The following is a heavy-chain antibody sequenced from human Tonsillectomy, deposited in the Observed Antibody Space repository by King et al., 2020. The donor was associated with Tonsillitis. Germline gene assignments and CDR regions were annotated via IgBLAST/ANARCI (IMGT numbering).Heavy chain of an antibody. CDR3: ARVRPFCSSTSCFGDWFDP. J-gene: IGHJ5*02. Sequence: VQLVQSGAEVKKPGASVKVSCKASGYTFTSYDINWVRQATGQGLEWMGWMNPNSGNTGYAQKFQGRVTMTRNTSISTAYLELSSLRSEDTAVYYCARVRPFCSSTSCFGDWFDPWGQGTLVTVSS. V-gene: IGHV1-8*02. CDR2: MNPNSGNT. CDR1: GYTFTSYD. D-gene: IGHD2-2*01.